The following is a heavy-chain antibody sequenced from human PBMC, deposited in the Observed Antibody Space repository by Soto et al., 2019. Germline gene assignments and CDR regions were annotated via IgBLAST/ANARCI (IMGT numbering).Heavy chain of an antibody. J-gene: IGHJ6*02. V-gene: IGHV4-59*01. Sequence: SETLSLTCTVSGGSISSYYWSWSLQPPGKGLEWIGYMYNTGSTIYNPSLKSRVTISVDTSKNQFSLKLNSVTAADTAVYYCARDLWGYCGTDCYPLDVWGQGTTVT. CDR1: GGSISSYY. D-gene: IGHD2-21*02. CDR2: MYNTGST. CDR3: ARDLWGYCGTDCYPLDV.